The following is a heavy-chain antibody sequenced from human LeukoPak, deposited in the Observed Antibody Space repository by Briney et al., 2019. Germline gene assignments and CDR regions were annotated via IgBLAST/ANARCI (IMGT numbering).Heavy chain of an antibody. CDR1: SGSISTSNYY. Sequence: SETLSLTCTVSSGSISTSNYYWGWVRQPPGKALEWIGNIFYSGSTYYSPSLKSRVTISLDTSRNQFSLKLNSVTAADTAVYYCARLVWRGAFDIWGQGTMVTVSS. CDR3: ARLVWRGAFDI. V-gene: IGHV4-39*07. CDR2: IFYSGST. D-gene: IGHD3-16*01. J-gene: IGHJ3*02.